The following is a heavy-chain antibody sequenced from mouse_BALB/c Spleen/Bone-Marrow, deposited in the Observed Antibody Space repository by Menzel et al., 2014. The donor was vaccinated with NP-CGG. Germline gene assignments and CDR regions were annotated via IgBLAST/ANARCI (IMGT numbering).Heavy chain of an antibody. CDR2: IWNDGST. Sequence: VKVVESGPGLVAPSQSLSITCTISGFSLTSYGVYWVRQPPGKGLEWLTVIWNDGSTTYNSALKSRLTISKDNSKSQVFLKMNSLQTDDTGMYYCAKHGGGYFDYWGQGTSLIVSS. CDR1: GFSLTSYG. V-gene: IGHV2-6-1*01. CDR3: AKHGGGYFDY. J-gene: IGHJ2*02.